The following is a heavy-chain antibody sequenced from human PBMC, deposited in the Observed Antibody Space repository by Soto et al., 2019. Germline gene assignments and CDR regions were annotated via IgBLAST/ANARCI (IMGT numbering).Heavy chain of an antibody. V-gene: IGHV3-64D*06. Sequence: PGGSLRLSCSASGFPFSNHAMHWVRQAPGKGLEYVSAINYNGGTTYYVDSVKGRFTISRDNSKNTLYLQMSSLKVEDTPMYHCVTWGGIEARNLDHWGQGTLVTVSS. D-gene: IGHD6-6*01. CDR1: GFPFSNHA. CDR2: INYNGGTT. CDR3: VTWGGIEARNLDH. J-gene: IGHJ4*02.